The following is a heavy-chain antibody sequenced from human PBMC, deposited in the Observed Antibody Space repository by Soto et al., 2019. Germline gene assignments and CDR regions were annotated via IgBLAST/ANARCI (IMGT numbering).Heavy chain of an antibody. J-gene: IGHJ4*02. CDR2: INGGNGDT. CDR1: GYTFTGYA. V-gene: IGHV1-3*01. CDR3: ARGYCSSTSCQYYFDF. D-gene: IGHD2-2*01. Sequence: ASVKVSCKASGYTFTGYAIHWVRQATGQRLEWMGWINGGNGDTKYSQKFQGRVTISRDTSASTAYMELTSLGSEDTAVYHCARGYCSSTSCQYYFDFWGQGTLVTVSS.